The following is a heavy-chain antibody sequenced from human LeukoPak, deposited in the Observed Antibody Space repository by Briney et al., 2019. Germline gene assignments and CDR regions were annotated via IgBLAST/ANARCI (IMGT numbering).Heavy chain of an antibody. D-gene: IGHD3-10*01. CDR1: GFTFSSYG. J-gene: IGHJ5*02. V-gene: IGHV3-23*01. Sequence: GGSLRLSCAASGFTFSSYGMSWVRQAPGKGLEWVSAISGSGGSTYYADSVKGRFTISRDNSKNTLYLQMNSLRAEDTAVYYCAKDTWFGESLNWFDPWGQGTLVTVSS. CDR2: ISGSGGST. CDR3: AKDTWFGESLNWFDP.